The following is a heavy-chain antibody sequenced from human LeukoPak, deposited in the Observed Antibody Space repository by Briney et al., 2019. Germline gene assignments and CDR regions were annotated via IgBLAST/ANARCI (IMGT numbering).Heavy chain of an antibody. Sequence: NPSETLSLTCTVSGGSISSSSYYWGWIRQPPGKGLEWIGSIYYSGSTYYNPSLKSRVTMSVDTSKNQFSLKLSSVTAADTAVYYCARGSGYDYGFDYWGQGTLVTVSS. D-gene: IGHD5-12*01. J-gene: IGHJ4*02. CDR1: GGSISSSSYY. V-gene: IGHV4-39*07. CDR2: IYYSGST. CDR3: ARGSGYDYGFDY.